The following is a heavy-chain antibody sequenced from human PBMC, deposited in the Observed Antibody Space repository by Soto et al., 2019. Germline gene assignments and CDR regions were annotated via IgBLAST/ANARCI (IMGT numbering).Heavy chain of an antibody. Sequence: DVQLLESGGGLVQPGGSLRLSCAASGFTFSSYAMSWVRQAPGKGLEWVSGISGSGISTHYADSVKGRFTVSRDNSKKTIYLQMNSLRAEDTAVYNCAKEPVGPDWYFDLWGRGTLVTVSS. CDR3: AKEPVGPDWYFDL. CDR2: ISGSGIST. J-gene: IGHJ2*01. V-gene: IGHV3-23*01. CDR1: GFTFSSYA.